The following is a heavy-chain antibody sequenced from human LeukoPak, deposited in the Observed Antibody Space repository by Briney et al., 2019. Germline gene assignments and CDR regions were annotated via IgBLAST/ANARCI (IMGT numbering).Heavy chain of an antibody. J-gene: IGHJ6*02. CDR2: IYYSGST. CDR1: GGSISSYY. CDR3: ARLRDDRSGYPDYYYYYGMDV. V-gene: IGHV4-59*08. D-gene: IGHD3-22*01. Sequence: SETLSLTCTVSGGSISSYYWSWIRQPPGKGLEWIGYIYYSGSTNYNPSLKSRVTISVDTSKNQFSLKLSSVTAADTAVYYCARLRDDRSGYPDYYYYYGMDVWGQGTTVTVSS.